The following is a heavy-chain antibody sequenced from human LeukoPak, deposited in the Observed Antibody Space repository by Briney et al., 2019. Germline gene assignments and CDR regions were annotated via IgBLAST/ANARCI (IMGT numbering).Heavy chain of an antibody. V-gene: IGHV4-61*01. J-gene: IGHJ4*02. CDR2: IYYSGST. Sequence: SETLSLTCTVSGGSFSSGSYYWSWIRQPPGKGLEWIGYIYYSGSTNYNPSLKSRVTISVDTSKNQFSLKLSSVTAADTAMYYCATVLYYDSSGYERWGQGTLVTVSS. D-gene: IGHD3-22*01. CDR1: GGSFSSGSYY. CDR3: ATVLYYDSSGYER.